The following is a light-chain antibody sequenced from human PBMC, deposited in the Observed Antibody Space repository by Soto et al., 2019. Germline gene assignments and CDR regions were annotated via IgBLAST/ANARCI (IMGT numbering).Light chain of an antibody. CDR1: QSIRSY. V-gene: IGKV1-39*01. CDR2: AAS. J-gene: IGKJ3*01. Sequence: DIQMTQSPSSLSASVGDRVTITCRASQSIRSYLTWYQQKPGKAPKLLIYAASSRQSGVPSRFSGSGSGTEFTLTISRLQPEDFAAYYCQQCYNRLLTFGPGTKVDIK. CDR3: QQCYNRLLT.